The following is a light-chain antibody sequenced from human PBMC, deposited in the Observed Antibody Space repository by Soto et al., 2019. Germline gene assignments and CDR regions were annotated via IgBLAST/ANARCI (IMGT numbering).Light chain of an antibody. J-gene: IGLJ1*01. CDR2: EVT. CDR3: SSYRSTSVYV. Sequence: QSALTQAASVSGSPGQSITISCTGTSSDVGSYDLVSWYQQHPGKAPKLIIYEVTHRPSGVSNRFSGSKSGNTASLTISGLQAEDEANYYCSSYRSTSVYVFGTGTKVTVL. CDR1: SSDVGSYDL. V-gene: IGLV2-14*02.